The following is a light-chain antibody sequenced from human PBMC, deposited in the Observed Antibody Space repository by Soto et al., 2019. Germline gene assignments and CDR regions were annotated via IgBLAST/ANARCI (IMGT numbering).Light chain of an antibody. CDR3: QGACGRPYT. CDR2: WAS. V-gene: IGKV4-1*01. Sequence: DIVMTQSPDSLAVSLGERATINCKSSQSVLYDSNNKNYLTWYQHKPGQPPKLLIYWASTRESGVPDRFSGTGPGTDFTLTIASVQAEDVAVSYCQGACGRPYTLGQGTKLELK. CDR1: QSVLYDSNNKNY. J-gene: IGKJ2*01.